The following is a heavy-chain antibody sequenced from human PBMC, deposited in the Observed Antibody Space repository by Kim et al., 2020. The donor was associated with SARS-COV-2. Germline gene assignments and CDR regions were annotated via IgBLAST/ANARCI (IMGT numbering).Heavy chain of an antibody. CDR1: GFTFSNYW. J-gene: IGHJ4*02. CDR2: IKEDGSEK. V-gene: IGHV3-7*03. CDR3: ARGAH. Sequence: GGSLRLSCAASGFTFSNYWMSWVRQAPGKGLEWVANIKEDGSEKYYVDSVEGRFTISRDNAKNSLYLQMNSLRAEDTAVYHCARGAHWGQGTLVTVSS.